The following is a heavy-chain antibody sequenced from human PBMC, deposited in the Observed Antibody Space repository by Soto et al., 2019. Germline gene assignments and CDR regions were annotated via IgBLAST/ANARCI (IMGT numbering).Heavy chain of an antibody. Sequence: PSERRSLTWTVSAGSITTSYWSWIRQPLGKALEWIGYISYRGSTNYNPSLKSLLTISIDPSKSPLSLKLTSMTTADTPVYYCASSGIVGREVNTWFDPWGQGTLVTVSS. D-gene: IGHD3-22*01. CDR3: ASSGIVGREVNTWFDP. CDR2: ISYRGST. J-gene: IGHJ5*02. CDR1: AGSITTSY. V-gene: IGHV4-59*01.